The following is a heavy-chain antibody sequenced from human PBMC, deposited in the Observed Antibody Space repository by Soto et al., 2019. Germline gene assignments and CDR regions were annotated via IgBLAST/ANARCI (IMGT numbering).Heavy chain of an antibody. CDR2: MNPNSGHT. V-gene: IGHV1-8*01. CDR1: GYTFGNND. Sequence: ASVKVSCKAFGYTFGNNDISWVRPATGLGLERMAWMNPNSGHTGYAQKVQGRVSMTRNTCITTAYLELSSLRSDDTAIYDCARMATSGTLNWFDPWGQGTLVTVSS. CDR3: ARMATSGTLNWFDP. J-gene: IGHJ5*02.